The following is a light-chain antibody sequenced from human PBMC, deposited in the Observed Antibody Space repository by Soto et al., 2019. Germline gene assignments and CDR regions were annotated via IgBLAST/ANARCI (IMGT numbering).Light chain of an antibody. J-gene: IGLJ1*01. CDR3: CSYAGSSTYV. CDR1: NSDVGSYNL. V-gene: IGLV2-23*02. Sequence: SVLTQPASVSGSPGQSITISCTGTNSDVGSYNLVSWYQQHPGKAPKVMICEVSKRPSGVPNRFSGSKSGNTASLTISGLQAEDEADYYCCSYAGSSTYVFGTGTKVTVL. CDR2: EVS.